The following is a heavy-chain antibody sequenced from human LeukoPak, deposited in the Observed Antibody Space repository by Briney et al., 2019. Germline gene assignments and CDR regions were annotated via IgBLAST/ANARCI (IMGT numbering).Heavy chain of an antibody. Sequence: GGSLRLSCAASGFTFSDFYMSWIRQAPGKGLESVSYISGSSSSTNYADSVKGRFTISRDNAKNSLYLQMNSLRAEDTAVYYCTRPPAEGDYWGQGTLVTVSS. V-gene: IGHV3-11*03. CDR3: TRPPAEGDY. CDR2: ISGSSSST. CDR1: GFTFSDFY. D-gene: IGHD2-15*01. J-gene: IGHJ4*02.